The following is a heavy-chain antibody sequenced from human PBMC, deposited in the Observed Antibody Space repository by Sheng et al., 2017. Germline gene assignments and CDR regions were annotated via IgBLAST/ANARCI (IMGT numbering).Heavy chain of an antibody. CDR1: GIHLYSYW. J-gene: IGHJ4*02. CDR2: IKQDGSEK. V-gene: IGHV3-7*01. D-gene: IGHD1-26*01. Sequence: EVQLVESGGGLVQPGGSLRLSCAASGIHLYSYWMSWVRQAPGKGLEWVANIKQDGSEKYYVDSVKGRFHHLQRQRQESLYLQKMNSLRAEDTAVYYCARERYSGSYCDYWGQGTLVTVSS. CDR3: ARERYSGSYCDY.